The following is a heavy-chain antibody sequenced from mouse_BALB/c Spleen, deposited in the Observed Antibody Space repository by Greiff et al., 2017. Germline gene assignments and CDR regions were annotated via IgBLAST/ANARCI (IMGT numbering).Heavy chain of an antibody. CDR2: IWAGGST. CDR1: GFSLTSYG. Sequence: VKLMESGPGLVAPSQSLSITCTVSGFSLTSYGVHWVRQPPGKGLEWLGVIWAGGSTNYNSALMSRLSISKDNSKSQVFLKMNSLQTGDTAMYYCARDKTYYRYDLAYWGQGTLVTVSA. J-gene: IGHJ3*01. CDR3: ARDKTYYRYDLAY. D-gene: IGHD2-14*01. V-gene: IGHV2-9*02.